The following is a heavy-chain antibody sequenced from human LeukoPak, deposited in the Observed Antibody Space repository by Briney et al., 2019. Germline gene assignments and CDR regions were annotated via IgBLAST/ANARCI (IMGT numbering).Heavy chain of an antibody. V-gene: IGHV1-2*02. CDR1: GYTFTDYY. CDR2: INPNSGGT. D-gene: IGHD1-26*01. J-gene: IGHJ4*02. CDR3: ARVGGSGSYLYYFDY. Sequence: GASVKVSCKASGYTFTDYYMHWVRQAPGQGLEWMGWINPNSGGTNYAQKFQGRVTMTRDTSISTAYMELSRLRSDDTAVYYCARVGGSGSYLYYFDYWGQGTLVTVSS.